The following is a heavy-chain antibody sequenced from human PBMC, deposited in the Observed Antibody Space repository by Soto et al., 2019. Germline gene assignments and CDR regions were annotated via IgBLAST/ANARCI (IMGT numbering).Heavy chain of an antibody. J-gene: IGHJ6*04. V-gene: IGHV3-66*01. D-gene: IGHD4-4*01. CDR1: GFSVSDSY. CDR2: IYAAGHT. CDR3: ARGRVTSGTYYMDV. Sequence: EVQVVESGGGLVQSGGSLRLSCATSGFSVSDSYLSWVRQAPGKGLEWVSVIYAAGHTYYPDSVKGRFIISRDKSENTVYPQMNSRRAEDTAMYYCARGRVTSGTYYMDVWGKGTTVTVSS.